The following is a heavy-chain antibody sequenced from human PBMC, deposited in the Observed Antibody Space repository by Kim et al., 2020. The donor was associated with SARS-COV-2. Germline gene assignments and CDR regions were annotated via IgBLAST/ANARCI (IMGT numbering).Heavy chain of an antibody. D-gene: IGHD3-22*01. J-gene: IGHJ4*02. Sequence: DSVKGRFTISRDNAKNSLYLQMNSLRDEDTAVYYCARDLRDSSGYYYFDYWGQGTLVTVSS. V-gene: IGHV3-48*02. CDR3: ARDLRDSSGYYYFDY.